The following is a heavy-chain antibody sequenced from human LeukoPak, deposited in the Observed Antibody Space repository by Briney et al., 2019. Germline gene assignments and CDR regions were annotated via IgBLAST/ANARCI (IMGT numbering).Heavy chain of an antibody. D-gene: IGHD3-10*01. CDR3: SSHYGPGPV. Sequence: ASVKVSCKALGYSFRDHHVIWVRQAPGQGLEWMGWIHPGTGDTKFGQNFQGRLTMTWDTSITTAYMDLIELTSDDTAVYYCSSHYGPGPVWGQGTLVTASS. V-gene: IGHV1-2*02. CDR1: GYSFRDHH. CDR2: IHPGTGDT. J-gene: IGHJ4*02.